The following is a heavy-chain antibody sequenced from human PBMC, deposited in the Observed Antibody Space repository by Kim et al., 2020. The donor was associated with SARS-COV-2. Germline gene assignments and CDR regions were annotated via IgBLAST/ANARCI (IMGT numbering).Heavy chain of an antibody. Sequence: GGSLRLSCTASGFTFSGQAMSWVRQAPGNGLEWVSGIIGGSGVTYYADSVKGRFTISRDNSKNILYLQMNSLKAEDTAVYYCITGELGTWGQGILVTVSS. CDR2: IIGGSGVT. D-gene: IGHD1-26*01. J-gene: IGHJ5*02. CDR1: GFTFSGQA. V-gene: IGHV3-23*01. CDR3: ITGELGT.